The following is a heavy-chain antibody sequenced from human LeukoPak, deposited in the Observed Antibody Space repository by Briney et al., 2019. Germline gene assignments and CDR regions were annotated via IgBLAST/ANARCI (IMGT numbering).Heavy chain of an antibody. CDR2: IYYSGST. V-gene: IGHV4-59*08. CDR3: ARLGATHYGMDV. CDR1: GGSISSYY. Sequence: SETLSLTCTVSGGSISSYYWSWIRQPPGKGLEWIGYIYYSGSTNYNPSLKSRVTISVDTSKNQFSLKLSSVTAADTAVYYCARLGATHYGMDVWGQGTTVTVSS. J-gene: IGHJ6*02. D-gene: IGHD5-12*01.